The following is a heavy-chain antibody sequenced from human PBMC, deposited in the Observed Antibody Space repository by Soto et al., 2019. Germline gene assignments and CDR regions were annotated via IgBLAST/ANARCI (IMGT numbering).Heavy chain of an antibody. CDR2: INAGNGNT. CDR3: ASPGTILLTIPYYFDGMDV. V-gene: IGHV1-3*01. D-gene: IGHD3-9*01. J-gene: IGHJ6*02. Sequence: VASVKVSCKASGYTFTSYAMHWVRQAPGQRLEWMGWINAGNGNTKYSQKFQGRVTITADTSTSTAYMKLSSLRSEDTAVYYCASPGTILLTIPYYFDGMDVWGQGTTVTVSS. CDR1: GYTFTSYA.